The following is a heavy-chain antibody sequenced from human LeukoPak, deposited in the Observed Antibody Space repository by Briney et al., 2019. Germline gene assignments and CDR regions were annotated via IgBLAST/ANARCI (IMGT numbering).Heavy chain of an antibody. J-gene: IGHJ6*03. Sequence: SETLSLTCAVYGGSFSGYYWSWIRQPPGKGLEWIGEINHSGSTNYNPSLKSRVTISVDTSKNQFSLRLSSVTAADTAAYCCARFTGVPAGSYYYHYIDVWGKGTTVTVSS. CDR1: GGSFSGYY. CDR2: INHSGST. V-gene: IGHV4-34*01. D-gene: IGHD2-2*01. CDR3: ARFTGVPAGSYYYHYIDV.